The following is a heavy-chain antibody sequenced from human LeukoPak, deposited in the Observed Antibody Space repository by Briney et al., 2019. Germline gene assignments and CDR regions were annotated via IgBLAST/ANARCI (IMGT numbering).Heavy chain of an antibody. CDR1: GFTFSSYE. V-gene: IGHV3-48*03. J-gene: IGHJ3*02. CDR2: VSSSGITI. CDR3: ARGCSGGSCYPGAFDI. D-gene: IGHD2-15*01. Sequence: PGGSLRLSCAASGFTFSSYEMNWVRQAPVKGLEWVSYVSSSGITIYYADCVKGLFTISRDNAKTSLYLQLNSLRAEDTAVYYCARGCSGGSCYPGAFDIWGQGTMVTVSS.